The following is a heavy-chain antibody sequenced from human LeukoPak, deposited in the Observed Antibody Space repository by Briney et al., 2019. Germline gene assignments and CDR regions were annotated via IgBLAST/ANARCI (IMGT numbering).Heavy chain of an antibody. D-gene: IGHD2-2*01. CDR2: ISGTGVYI. CDR3: AIEESTGYCSSTSCSTDAFDI. CDR1: GFTFSSYA. V-gene: IGHV3-21*01. J-gene: IGHJ3*02. Sequence: GGSLRLSCAASGFTFSSYAMSWVRQAPGKGLEWVSSISGTGVYIYYADSVKGRFTISRDNAKNSLYLQMNSLRAEDTAMYYCAIEESTGYCSSTSCSTDAFDIWGQGTIVTVSS.